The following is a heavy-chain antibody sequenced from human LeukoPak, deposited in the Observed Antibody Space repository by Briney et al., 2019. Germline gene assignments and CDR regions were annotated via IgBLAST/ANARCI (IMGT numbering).Heavy chain of an antibody. Sequence: PSETLSLTCTVSDASVSNSYWSWIRQPPGKGLEWIGYISYSGSTSYNPPLKSRVTISVDPSKNQFSLKLSSVTAADTAMYYCARVGRGDYVWGSYSFDYWGQGTLVTISS. D-gene: IGHD3-16*01. V-gene: IGHV4-59*02. CDR1: DASVSNSY. CDR3: ARVGRGDYVWGSYSFDY. J-gene: IGHJ4*02. CDR2: ISYSGST.